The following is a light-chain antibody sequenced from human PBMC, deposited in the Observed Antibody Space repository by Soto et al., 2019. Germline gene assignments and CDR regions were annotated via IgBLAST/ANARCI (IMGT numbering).Light chain of an antibody. CDR2: AAS. V-gene: IGKV1-39*01. J-gene: IGKJ2*01. CDR3: QQSYSTPPEYT. Sequence: DIQMTQSPSSLSASVGDRVTITCRARHSIISNLNWYQQKPGKAPKLLIYAASSLQGGVPSSFSGSGSGTDFTLTISSLQPEDFATYYCQQSYSTPPEYTFGQGTKLEIK. CDR1: HSIISN.